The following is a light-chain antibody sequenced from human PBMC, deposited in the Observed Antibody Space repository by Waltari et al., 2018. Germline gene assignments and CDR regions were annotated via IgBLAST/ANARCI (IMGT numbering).Light chain of an antibody. CDR3: QQHGTLPAT. V-gene: IGKV3-20*01. CDR1: QTVGSRS. J-gene: IGKJ1*01. Sequence: EIVLTQSPGTASLSPGERVPLSCRASQTVGSRSLAWYQQKPGQPPRLFIYRASRRATGIPDRFSGSGSGTDFSLTISRLEPEDFAVYYCQQHGTLPATFGQGTKVEIK. CDR2: RAS.